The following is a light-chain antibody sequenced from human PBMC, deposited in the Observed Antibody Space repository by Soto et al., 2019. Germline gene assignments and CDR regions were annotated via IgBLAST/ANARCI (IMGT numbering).Light chain of an antibody. CDR1: SSDIGASNF. V-gene: IGLV2-8*01. CDR3: SSFTGFSTV. CDR2: EVT. J-gene: IGLJ1*01. Sequence: QSVLTQPPSAPGSPGQSFTISCTGTSSDIGASNFVSWYQQHPGNAPKLVIYEVTKRPSGVPDRFSGSKFGNTASLTVSGLQTEDEADYYCSSFTGFSTVFGSGTKVTVL.